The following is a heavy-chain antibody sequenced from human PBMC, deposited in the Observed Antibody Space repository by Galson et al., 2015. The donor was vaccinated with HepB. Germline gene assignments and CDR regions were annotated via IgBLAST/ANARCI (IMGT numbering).Heavy chain of an antibody. CDR2: IKQDGSEK. V-gene: IGHV3-7*01. Sequence: SLRLSCAASGFTFSSYWMSWVRQAPGKGLEWVANIKQDGSEKYYVDSVKGRFTISRDNAKNSLYLQMNSLRAEDTAVYYCAREAGGDWYTRDYYYMDVWGKGTTVTVSS. J-gene: IGHJ6*03. CDR1: GFTFSSYW. CDR3: AREAGGDWYTRDYYYMDV. D-gene: IGHD2-21*01.